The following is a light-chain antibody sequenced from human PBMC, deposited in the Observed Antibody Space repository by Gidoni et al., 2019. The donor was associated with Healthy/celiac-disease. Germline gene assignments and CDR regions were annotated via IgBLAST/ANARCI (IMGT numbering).Light chain of an antibody. CDR2: HAS. Sequence: DIQMTQSPSSLCASVGDRVTISCHASQDISNYFNWYKQKPGKAPKLLIHHASNLETGVPSRFSGIGSGTDFTFTVSSLQPEDIATYYCQQYDNPGFGGGTKVEIK. J-gene: IGKJ4*01. CDR3: QQYDNPG. V-gene: IGKV1-33*01. CDR1: QDISNY.